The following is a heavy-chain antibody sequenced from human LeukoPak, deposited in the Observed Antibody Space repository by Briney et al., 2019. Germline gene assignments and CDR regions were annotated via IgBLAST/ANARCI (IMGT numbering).Heavy chain of an antibody. J-gene: IGHJ4*02. D-gene: IGHD4-11*01. Sequence: GGSLRLSCETSGFIFSNCWMTWVRQAPGKGLEWVANIKTDASEKYYADSVKGRFTISRDNAKMSLYLQMNSLRAEDTAVYYCGKDSRPSVTTFRSRWTDSWGQGTLVTVSS. CDR3: GKDSRPSVTTFRSRWTDS. CDR2: IKTDASEK. V-gene: IGHV3-7*03. CDR1: GFIFSNCW.